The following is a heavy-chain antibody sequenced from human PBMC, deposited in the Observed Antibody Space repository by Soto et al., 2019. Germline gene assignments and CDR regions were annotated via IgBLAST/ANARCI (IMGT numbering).Heavy chain of an antibody. CDR2: INHSGST. D-gene: IGHD3-3*01. J-gene: IGHJ4*02. CDR3: ARSDFWSGLDY. V-gene: IGHV4-34*01. Sequence: SETLSLTCAVYGGSFSGYYWSWIRQPPGKGLEWIGEINHSGSTNYNPSLKSRVTISVDTSKNQFSLKLSSVTAADTAVYYCARSDFWSGLDYWGQGTLVTVSS. CDR1: GGSFSGYY.